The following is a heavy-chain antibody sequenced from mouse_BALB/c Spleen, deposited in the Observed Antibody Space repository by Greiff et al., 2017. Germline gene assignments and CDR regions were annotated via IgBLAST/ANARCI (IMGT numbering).Heavy chain of an antibody. V-gene: IGHV1S81*02. CDR2: VNPSNGRT. CDR3: ARSPLTGTFDY. Sequence: QVQLQQPGAELVKPGASVKLSCKASGYTFTSYWMHWVKQRPGQGLEWIGEVNPSNGRTNYNEKFKSKATLTVDKSSSTAYMQLSSLTSEDSAVYYCARSPLTGTFDYWGQGTTLTVSS. D-gene: IGHD4-1*01. J-gene: IGHJ2*01. CDR1: GYTFTSYW.